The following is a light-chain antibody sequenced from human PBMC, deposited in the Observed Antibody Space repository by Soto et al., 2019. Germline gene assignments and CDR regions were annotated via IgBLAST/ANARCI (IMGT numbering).Light chain of an antibody. CDR1: SSDIGGYTY. CDR2: DVS. Sequence: QSALTQPPSASGSPGQSVTISCTGTSSDIGGYTYVSWYQQHPGKAPKLMIYDVSKRPSGVPDRFSGSKSGNTASLTVSGLQPEDEADYYCSSYAGSNNLVVFGGGTKLTVL. V-gene: IGLV2-8*01. CDR3: SSYAGSNNLVV. J-gene: IGLJ2*01.